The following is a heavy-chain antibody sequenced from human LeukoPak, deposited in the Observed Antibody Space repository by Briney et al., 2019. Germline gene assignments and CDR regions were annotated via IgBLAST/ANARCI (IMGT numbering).Heavy chain of an antibody. D-gene: IGHD5-18*01. CDR3: ARHLSGITGYTYGRGIDY. CDR1: GFTFSSYW. Sequence: GGSLRLSCAVSGFTFSSYWMSWVRQAPGKGLEWVANIKKDGSEKYYVDSVKGRFTISRDNAKTSLYLQMNSLRAEDTAVYYCARHLSGITGYTYGRGIDYWGQGTLVTVSS. CDR2: IKKDGSEK. J-gene: IGHJ4*02. V-gene: IGHV3-7*01.